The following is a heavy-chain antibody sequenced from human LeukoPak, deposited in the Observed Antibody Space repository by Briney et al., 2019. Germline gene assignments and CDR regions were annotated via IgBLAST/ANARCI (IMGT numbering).Heavy chain of an antibody. CDR1: GFTFSDYY. CDR2: ISSSSSYT. J-gene: IGHJ4*02. Sequence: GGSLRLSCAASGFTFSDYYMSWLRQAPGKGLEWVSYISSSSSYTNYADSVKGRFTISRDNAKNSLYLQMNSLRAEDTAVYYCARVRRIQLWPYTEEGYFDYWGQGTLVTVSS. D-gene: IGHD5-18*01. V-gene: IGHV3-11*05. CDR3: ARVRRIQLWPYTEEGYFDY.